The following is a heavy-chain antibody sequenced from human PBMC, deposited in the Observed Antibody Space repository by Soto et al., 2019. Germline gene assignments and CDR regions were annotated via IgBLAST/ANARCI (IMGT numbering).Heavy chain of an antibody. CDR1: GYTFTSYA. Sequence: ASVKVSCKASGYTFTSYAIHWVRQAPGQGLEWMGMIIPNGGSAGYAQKFQGRVTMTRDTSTSTLYMEVSSLTSEDTAVYFCARVSVGVATCFNYWGQGTPVTVSS. CDR2: IIPNGGSA. D-gene: IGHD1-26*01. V-gene: IGHV1-46*03. CDR3: ARVSVGVATCFNY. J-gene: IGHJ4*02.